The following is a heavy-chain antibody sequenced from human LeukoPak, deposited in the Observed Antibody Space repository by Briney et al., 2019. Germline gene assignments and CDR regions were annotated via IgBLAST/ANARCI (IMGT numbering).Heavy chain of an antibody. J-gene: IGHJ4*02. CDR1: GYTFTSYY. V-gene: IGHV1-46*01. Sequence: GAPVKVSCKASGYTFTSYYMHWVRQAPGQGLEWMGIINPSGGSTSYAQKFQGRVTMTRDTSTSTVYMELSSLRSEDTAVYYCARDLTGYCSGGSCYSPLSYWGQGTLVTVSS. D-gene: IGHD2-15*01. CDR2: INPSGGST. CDR3: ARDLTGYCSGGSCYSPLSY.